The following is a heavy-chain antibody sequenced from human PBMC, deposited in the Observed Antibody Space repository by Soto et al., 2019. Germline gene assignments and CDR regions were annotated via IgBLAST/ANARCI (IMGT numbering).Heavy chain of an antibody. Sequence: QVQLVESGGGVVQPGRSLRLSCAASGFTLSSYAMHWVRQAPGKGLEWVAVISYDGSNKYYADSVKGRFTISRDNSKNTLYLQMNSLRAEDTAVYYCARDNWNASSFDYWGQGTLVTVSS. CDR1: GFTLSSYA. V-gene: IGHV3-30-3*01. CDR3: ARDNWNASSFDY. J-gene: IGHJ4*02. CDR2: ISYDGSNK. D-gene: IGHD1-20*01.